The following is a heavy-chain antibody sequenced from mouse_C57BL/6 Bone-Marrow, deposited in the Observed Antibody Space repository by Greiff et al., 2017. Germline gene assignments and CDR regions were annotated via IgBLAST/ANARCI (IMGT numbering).Heavy chain of an antibody. CDR2: IYPGSGST. CDR1: GYTFTSYW. D-gene: IGHD1-1*01. CDR3: ARSLSYYDGGY. Sequence: QVQLQQPGAELVKPGASVKMSCKASGYTFTSYWITWVKQRPGQGLEWIGDIYPGSGSTNYNEKFKSKATMTVDTSSSTAYMQLSSLTSEDSAVYYCARSLSYYDGGYWGKGTTLTVSS. J-gene: IGHJ2*01. V-gene: IGHV1-55*01.